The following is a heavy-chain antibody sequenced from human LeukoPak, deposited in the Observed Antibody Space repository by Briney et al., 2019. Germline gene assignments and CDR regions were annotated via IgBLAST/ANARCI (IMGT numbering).Heavy chain of an antibody. Sequence: SETLSLTCTVSGGSISSYYWSWIRQPPGKGLEWIGYIYYSGSTNYNPSLKSRVTISVDTSKNQFSLKLSSVTAADTAVYYCARGNTPRGGSPYYYYGMDVWGQGTTVTVSS. CDR2: IYYSGST. J-gene: IGHJ6*02. CDR3: ARGNTPRGGSPYYYYGMDV. V-gene: IGHV4-59*01. D-gene: IGHD3-16*01. CDR1: GGSISSYY.